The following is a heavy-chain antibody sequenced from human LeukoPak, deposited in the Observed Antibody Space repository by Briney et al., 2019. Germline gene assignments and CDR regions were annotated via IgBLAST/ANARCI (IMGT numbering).Heavy chain of an antibody. Sequence: SETLSLTCTVSGGSISSYYWSWIRQPPGKGPEWIGNIYNSGGTNYNPSLKSRVTTSVDTSKTQFSLKLTSVTAADTAVYYCARYRGNSNGGFDPWGQGTLVTVSS. D-gene: IGHD4-23*01. J-gene: IGHJ5*02. CDR3: ARYRGNSNGGFDP. CDR2: IYNSGGT. CDR1: GGSISSYY. V-gene: IGHV4-59*01.